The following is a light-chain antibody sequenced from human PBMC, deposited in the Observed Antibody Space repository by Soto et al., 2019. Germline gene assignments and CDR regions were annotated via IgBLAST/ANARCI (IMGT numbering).Light chain of an antibody. V-gene: IGLV2-14*01. CDR1: SNDIGVFDY. CDR2: EVS. Sequence: QSALTQPASVSGSRGQSITISCTGTSNDIGVFDYVSWFQQHPGKAPKLLIYEVSHRHSGVSDRFSGFKSDNTASLTISGLQAEDEADYYCSSYTSSSTPYVFGGGTKVTVL. J-gene: IGLJ1*01. CDR3: SSYTSSSTPYV.